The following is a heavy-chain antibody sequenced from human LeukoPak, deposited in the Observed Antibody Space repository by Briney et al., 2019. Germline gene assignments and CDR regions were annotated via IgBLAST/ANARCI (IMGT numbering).Heavy chain of an antibody. V-gene: IGHV1-58*02. J-gene: IGHJ4*02. CDR3: AAGWVCSGGSCYYYFDY. CDR2: IVVGSGNT. Sequence: SVKVSCKASGFTLTSSAMQWVRQARGQRLEWIGWIVVGSGNTNYAQKFQERVTITRDMSTSTAYMELSSLRSEDTAVYYCAAGWVCSGGSCYYYFDYWGQGTLVTVSS. CDR1: GFTLTSSA. D-gene: IGHD2-15*01.